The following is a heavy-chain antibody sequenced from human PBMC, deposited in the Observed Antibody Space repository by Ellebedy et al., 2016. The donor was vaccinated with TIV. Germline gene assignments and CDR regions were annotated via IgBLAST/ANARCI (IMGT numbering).Heavy chain of an antibody. J-gene: IGHJ4*02. Sequence: SETLSLTXTVSGGSISSGDYYWSWIRQPPGKGLEWIGYIYYSGSTYYNPSLKSRVTISVDTSKNQFSLKLSSVTAADTAVYYCAREIGDGYNLEFDYWGQGTLVTVSS. D-gene: IGHD5-24*01. CDR2: IYYSGST. CDR3: AREIGDGYNLEFDY. V-gene: IGHV4-30-4*01. CDR1: GGSISSGDYY.